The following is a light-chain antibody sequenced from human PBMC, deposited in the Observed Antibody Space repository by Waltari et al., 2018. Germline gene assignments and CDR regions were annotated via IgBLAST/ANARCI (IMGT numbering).Light chain of an antibody. J-gene: IGKJ1*01. CDR2: AAS. CDR1: ESISRW. Sequence: DIQMTQSPSTLSASVGDRVTITCRASESISRWLALYQQKPGKAPKLQIYAASSLESGVPSKFSGSGSGTEFTLTISSLQPDDFATYYCQQYNTYIWTFGQGTKVEIK. CDR3: QQYNTYIWT. V-gene: IGKV1-5*01.